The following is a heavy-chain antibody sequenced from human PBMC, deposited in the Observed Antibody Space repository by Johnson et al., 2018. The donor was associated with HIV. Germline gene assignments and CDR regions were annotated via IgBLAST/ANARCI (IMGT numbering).Heavy chain of an antibody. CDR1: GFTFSNYG. V-gene: IGHV3-30*02. D-gene: IGHD6-19*01. J-gene: IGHJ3*02. CDR2: IRYDGSTK. CDR3: ARETIAVAGTSAFDI. Sequence: QVQLVESGGGVVQPGGSLRLSCVASGFTFSNYGMHWVRQAPGKGLEWVAFIRYDGSTKYYADSVKGRFTISRDNSKNTLYLQMNSLRAEDTAVYYGARETIAVAGTSAFDIWGQGTMVTVSS.